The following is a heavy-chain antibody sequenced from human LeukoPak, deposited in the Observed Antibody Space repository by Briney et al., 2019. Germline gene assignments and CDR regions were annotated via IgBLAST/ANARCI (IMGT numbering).Heavy chain of an antibody. CDR1: GFTFSSYG. D-gene: IGHD6-19*01. CDR2: ISYDGNNK. J-gene: IGHJ4*02. V-gene: IGHV3-30*18. CDR3: AKYQRQWLPKGGFDY. Sequence: GGSLRLSCAASGFTFSSYGMHWVRQAPGKGLEWVAVISYDGNNKYYADSVKGRFTISRDNSKNTLYLQMDNLRAEDTAVYYRAKYQRQWLPKGGFDYWGQGTLVTVSS.